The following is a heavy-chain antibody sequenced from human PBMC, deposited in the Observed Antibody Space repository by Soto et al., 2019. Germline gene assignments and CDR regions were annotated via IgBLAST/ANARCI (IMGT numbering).Heavy chain of an antibody. V-gene: IGHV4-39*01. CDR3: ARLGLGYYDSSLNWFDP. D-gene: IGHD3-22*01. CDR1: GGSISSGPYS. Sequence: PSETLSLTCTVSGGSISSGPYSWGWIRQPPGEGLEWIGTFHYSENTYYNPSLESRVTISVDTSKNQFSLKLSSVTAADTAVYYCARLGLGYYDSSLNWFDPWGQGTLVTVSS. J-gene: IGHJ5*02. CDR2: FHYSENT.